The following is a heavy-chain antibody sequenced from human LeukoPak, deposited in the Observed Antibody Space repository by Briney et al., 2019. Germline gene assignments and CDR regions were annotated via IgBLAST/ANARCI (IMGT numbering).Heavy chain of an antibody. J-gene: IGHJ4*02. CDR3: AKDWWDIVVVVAATFDY. CDR1: GFTFSIYA. D-gene: IGHD2-15*01. V-gene: IGHV3-33*06. Sequence: GKSLRLSCAASGFTFSIYAMHWVRQAPGKGLEWVAVVWNDGSNKIYADSVKGRFTISRDNSKNTLYLQMNSLRAEDTAVYYCAKDWWDIVVVVAATFDYWGQGTLVTVSS. CDR2: VWNDGSNK.